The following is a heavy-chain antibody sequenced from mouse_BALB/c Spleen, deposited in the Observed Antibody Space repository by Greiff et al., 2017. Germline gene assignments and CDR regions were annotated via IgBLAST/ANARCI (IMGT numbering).Heavy chain of an antibody. D-gene: IGHD2-10*02. CDR1: GYTFTDYE. CDR2: IDPETGGT. Sequence: VQLQQSGAELVRPGASVTLSCKASGYTFTDYEMHWVKQTPVHGLEWIGAIDPETGGTAYNQKFKGKATLTADKSSSTAYMELRSLTSEDSAVYYCTRSYGNWNFDYWGQGTTLTVSS. V-gene: IGHV1-15*01. CDR3: TRSYGNWNFDY. J-gene: IGHJ2*01.